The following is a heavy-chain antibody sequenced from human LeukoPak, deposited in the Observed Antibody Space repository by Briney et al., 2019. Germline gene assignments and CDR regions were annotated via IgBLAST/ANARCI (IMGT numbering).Heavy chain of an antibody. CDR3: ARGAIVVVPAAIEDHGMDV. CDR2: INHSGST. D-gene: IGHD2-2*02. Sequence: SETLSLTCAVYGGSFSGYYWSWIRQPPGKGLEWIGEINHSGSTNYNPSLKSRVTISVDTSKNQFSLKLSSVTAADTAVYYCARGAIVVVPAAIEDHGMDVWGQGTTVTVSS. V-gene: IGHV4-34*01. CDR1: GGSFSGYY. J-gene: IGHJ6*02.